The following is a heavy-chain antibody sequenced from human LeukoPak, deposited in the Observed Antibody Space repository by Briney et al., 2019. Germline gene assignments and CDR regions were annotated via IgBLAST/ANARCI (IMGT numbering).Heavy chain of an antibody. D-gene: IGHD2-21*02. CDR2: IYHSGST. Sequence: SETLSLTCTVSGYSISSGYYWGWIRQPPGKGLEWIGSIYHSGSTYYNPSLKSRVTISVDTSKNQFSLKLSSVTAADTAVYYCARRDCGGDCYTNLSFDYWGQGTLVTVSS. V-gene: IGHV4-38-2*02. CDR3: ARRDCGGDCYTNLSFDY. CDR1: GYSISSGYY. J-gene: IGHJ4*02.